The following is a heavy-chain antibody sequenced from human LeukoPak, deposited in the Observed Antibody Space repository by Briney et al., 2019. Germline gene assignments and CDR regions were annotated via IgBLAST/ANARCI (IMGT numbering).Heavy chain of an antibody. Sequence: ASVKVSCKASGYTFTSYAIHWVRQAPGQRLEWMGIINLSGGGTSYAQRFQGRVTVTRDTSTSTVYMELSSLGTEDTAVYYCATYGGKNTNFDYWGQGTLVTVSS. CDR1: GYTFTSYA. CDR2: INLSGGGT. CDR3: ATYGGKNTNFDY. V-gene: IGHV1-46*01. J-gene: IGHJ4*02. D-gene: IGHD4-23*01.